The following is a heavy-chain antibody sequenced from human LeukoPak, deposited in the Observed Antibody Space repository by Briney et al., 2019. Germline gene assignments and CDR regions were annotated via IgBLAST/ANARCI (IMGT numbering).Heavy chain of an antibody. V-gene: IGHV4-34*01. J-gene: IGHJ4*02. CDR1: GGSFSGYY. D-gene: IGHD3-22*01. CDR2: INHSGST. CDR3: ARNSSGIHFDY. Sequence: SETLSLTCAVYGGSFSGYYWSWIRQPPGKGLEWIGEINHSGSTNYNPSLKSRVTISVDTSKNQFSLKLSSVTAADTAVYYCARNSSGIHFDYWGRGTLVTVSS.